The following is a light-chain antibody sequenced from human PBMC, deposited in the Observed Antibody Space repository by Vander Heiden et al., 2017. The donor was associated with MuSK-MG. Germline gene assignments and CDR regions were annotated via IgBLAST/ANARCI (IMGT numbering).Light chain of an antibody. Sequence: EIVLTQSTGTLSLSPGERATLSCRASESVSSNYLAWYQQKPGQAPRLLIYGASARATGIPDRFSGSGSGTDFTLTISRLEPEDFAVYYCQQYATSPLTFGGGTKVDIK. CDR1: ESVSSNY. CDR3: QQYATSPLT. V-gene: IGKV3-20*01. J-gene: IGKJ4*01. CDR2: GAS.